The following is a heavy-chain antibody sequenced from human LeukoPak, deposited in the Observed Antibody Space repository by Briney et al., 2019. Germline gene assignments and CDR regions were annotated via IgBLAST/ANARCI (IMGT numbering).Heavy chain of an antibody. CDR3: ARESEAAGTRWFDY. Sequence: PSETLSLTCTLSRGYISEHYWTWIRQSAGKGLEWIGRVQISENNNYNPSLKSRVTLSLDTSKTQFSLKLTSVTAADTARYYCARESEAAGTRWFDYWGQGTLVTVSS. CDR1: RGYISEHY. CDR2: VQISENN. V-gene: IGHV4-4*07. J-gene: IGHJ4*02. D-gene: IGHD6-13*01.